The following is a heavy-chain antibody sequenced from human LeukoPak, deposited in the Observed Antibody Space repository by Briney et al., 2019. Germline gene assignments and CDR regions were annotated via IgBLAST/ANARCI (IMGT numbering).Heavy chain of an antibody. CDR2: ITTSDGNT. CDR1: GFTFSSYT. Sequence: PGGSLRLSCAASGFTFSSYTMSWVRQAPGKGLEWVSTITTSDGNTYYADSVKGRFTISRDNSKNTLYLRMNSLRAEDTAVYYCAKVFLGATLYFDYWGQGTLVTVSS. J-gene: IGHJ4*02. V-gene: IGHV3-23*01. CDR3: AKVFLGATLYFDY. D-gene: IGHD1-26*01.